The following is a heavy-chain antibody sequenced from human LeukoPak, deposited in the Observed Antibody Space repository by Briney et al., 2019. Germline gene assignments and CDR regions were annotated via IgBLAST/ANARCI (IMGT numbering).Heavy chain of an antibody. CDR1: GSTFSSYS. CDR3: ARTALTVDY. D-gene: IGHD1-14*01. CDR2: ISSSSSYI. Sequence: GRSLTLSCPASGSTFSSYSMNWVRQAPGKGLEWVSSISSSSSYIYYADSVKGRFTISRDNAKNSLYLQMNSLRAKDTAVYYCARTALTVDYWGQGTLVTVSS. V-gene: IGHV3-21*01. J-gene: IGHJ4*02.